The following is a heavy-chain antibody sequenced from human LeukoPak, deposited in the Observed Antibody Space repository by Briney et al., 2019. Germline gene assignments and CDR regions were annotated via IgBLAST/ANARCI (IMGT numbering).Heavy chain of an antibody. CDR2: IYYSGST. CDR1: GGSIRSYS. D-gene: IGHD6-13*01. Sequence: SETLSLTCTVSGGSIRSYSWSWIRQPPGKGLEWIGYIYYSGSTNYNPSLKSRVTISVDTSKNQFSLKLSSVTAAGTAVYYCARWAEYSSSWCVDYWGQGTLVTVSS. J-gene: IGHJ4*02. CDR3: ARWAEYSSSWCVDY. V-gene: IGHV4-59*01.